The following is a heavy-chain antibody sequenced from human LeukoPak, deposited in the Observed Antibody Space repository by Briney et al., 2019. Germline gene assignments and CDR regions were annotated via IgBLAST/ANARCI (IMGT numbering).Heavy chain of an antibody. D-gene: IGHD3-3*01. J-gene: IGHJ4*02. Sequence: PSETLSLTCTVSVGSISSYYWNWIRQPPGKGLEWIGYIYYSGTTNYNPSLKSRVTISVDTSKNQFSLKLSSVTAADTAVYYCARVTIFGVSPYYFDYWGQGTLVTVSS. CDR1: VGSISSYY. CDR2: IYYSGTT. CDR3: ARVTIFGVSPYYFDY. V-gene: IGHV4-59*01.